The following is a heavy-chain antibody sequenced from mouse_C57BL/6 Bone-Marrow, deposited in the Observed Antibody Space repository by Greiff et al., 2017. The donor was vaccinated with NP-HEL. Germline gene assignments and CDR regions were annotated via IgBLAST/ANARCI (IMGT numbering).Heavy chain of an antibody. V-gene: IGHV14-1*01. CDR3: TTGLLRGNAMDY. J-gene: IGHJ4*01. CDR2: IDPEDGDT. D-gene: IGHD2-3*01. Sequence: VQLQQSGAELVRPGASVKLSCTASGFNIKDSYMHWVKQRPEQGLEWIGRIDPEDGDTEYAPKFQGKATMTADTSSNTAYLQLSSLTSEDTAVYYCTTGLLRGNAMDYWGQGTSVTVSS. CDR1: GFNIKDSY.